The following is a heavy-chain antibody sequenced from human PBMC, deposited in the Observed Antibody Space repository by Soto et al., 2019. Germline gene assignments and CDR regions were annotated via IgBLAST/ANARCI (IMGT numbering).Heavy chain of an antibody. CDR3: ARDEGDYRTYYYYYGMDV. Sequence: GGSLRLSCVASGFTFDDYAMHWVRQAPGKGLEWVSGIRYNRSNIYYADSVKGRFTISRDNSKNTLYLQMNSLRAEDTAVYYCARDEGDYRTYYYYYGMDVWGQGTTVTVSS. D-gene: IGHD4-17*01. CDR1: GFTFDDYA. CDR2: IRYNRSNI. J-gene: IGHJ6*02. V-gene: IGHV3-9*01.